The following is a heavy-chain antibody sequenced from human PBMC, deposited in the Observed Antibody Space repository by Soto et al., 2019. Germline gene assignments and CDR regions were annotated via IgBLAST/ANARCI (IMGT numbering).Heavy chain of an antibody. V-gene: IGHV4-59*01. J-gene: IGHJ4*02. CDR3: ARSAAVPGAHIDY. Sequence: QVQLQESGPGLVKPSETLSLTCSVSGGSISGSYWSWIRQSPGKGLEWLGYVCYTGSTNYSPSLRSRVSISVDTSKTAFSLRLSSVTAADTAVYFCARSAAVPGAHIDYWGQGTQVTVSS. CDR2: VCYTGST. D-gene: IGHD6-19*01. CDR1: GGSISGSY.